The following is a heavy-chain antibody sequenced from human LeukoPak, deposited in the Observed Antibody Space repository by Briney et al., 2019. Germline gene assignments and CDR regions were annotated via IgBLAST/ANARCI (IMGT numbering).Heavy chain of an antibody. V-gene: IGHV5-51*01. J-gene: IGHJ5*02. Sequence: GESLKISCKGSGYSFTSYWIGWVRQMPGKGLEWMGIIYPGDSDTGYSPSFQGQVTISADKSISTAYLQWSSLKASDTAMYYCARLGGAAAGTRYNWFDPWGQGTLVTVSS. CDR3: ARLGGAAAGTRYNWFDP. CDR2: IYPGDSDT. D-gene: IGHD6-13*01. CDR1: GYSFTSYW.